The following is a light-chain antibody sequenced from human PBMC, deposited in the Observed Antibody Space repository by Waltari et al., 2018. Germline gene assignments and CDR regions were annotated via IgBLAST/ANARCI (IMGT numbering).Light chain of an antibody. J-gene: IGKJ1*01. CDR3: QQRINWPRT. Sequence: ETVLTQSPGTLALSPGERATLSCRASQSIGSSLAWYQHIPGQAPRLLFYDVSNRATGIPARFSGSGSGTDFTLTISSLEPEDFAVYYCQQRINWPRTFGQGTKVEIK. CDR1: QSIGSS. V-gene: IGKV3-11*01. CDR2: DVS.